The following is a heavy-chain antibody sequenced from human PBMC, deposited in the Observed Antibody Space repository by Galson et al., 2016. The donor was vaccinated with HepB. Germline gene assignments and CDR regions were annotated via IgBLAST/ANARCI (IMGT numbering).Heavy chain of an antibody. Sequence: LRLSCAVSAFTFSSYGMHWVRQAPGKGLEWVAIISYDGSNIYYADSVKGRFTISRDNSKNTLYLQMNSLRAEDTAVYYCAKSSGTYYTLIDYWVQGTLVTVSS. D-gene: IGHD3-10*01. CDR1: AFTFSSYG. J-gene: IGHJ4*02. V-gene: IGHV3-30*18. CDR2: ISYDGSNI. CDR3: AKSSGTYYTLIDY.